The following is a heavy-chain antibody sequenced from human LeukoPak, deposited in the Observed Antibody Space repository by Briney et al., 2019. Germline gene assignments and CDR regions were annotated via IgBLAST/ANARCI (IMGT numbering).Heavy chain of an antibody. J-gene: IGHJ4*02. V-gene: IGHV1-2*06. CDR3: ARTAGRTFDY. Sequence: ASVKVSCKASGYTFTGYYMHWVRQAPGQGLEWMGRINPNSGGTNYAQKFQGRVTMTRDTATSTVYMELSSLRSEDTAVYYCARTAGRTFDYWGQGTLVTVSS. CDR1: GYTFTGYY. D-gene: IGHD6-6*01. CDR2: INPNSGGT.